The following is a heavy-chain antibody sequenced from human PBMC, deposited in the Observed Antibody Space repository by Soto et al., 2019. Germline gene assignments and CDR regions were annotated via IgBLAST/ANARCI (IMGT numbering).Heavy chain of an antibody. CDR1: GFTFSSYA. CDR2: ISGSGGST. J-gene: IGHJ6*02. CDR3: AKDLDDRAVVVVAATSYYCDGMDV. Sequence: GSLRLSCAASGFTFSSYAMSWVRQAPGKGLEWVSAISGSGGSTYYADSVKGRFTISRDNSKNTLYLQMNSLRAEDTAVYYCAKDLDDRAVVVVAATSYYCDGMDVWGQGTTVTGSS. V-gene: IGHV3-23*01. D-gene: IGHD2-15*01.